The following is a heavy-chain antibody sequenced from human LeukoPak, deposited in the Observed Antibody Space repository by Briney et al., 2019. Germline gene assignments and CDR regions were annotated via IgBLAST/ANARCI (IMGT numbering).Heavy chain of an antibody. CDR3: AKQWAYASSSPFDY. CDR2: IYYTGST. V-gene: IGHV4-59*08. D-gene: IGHD6-6*01. Sequence: PSETLSLTCSVSGGSISSLYWSWIRQPPGKGLEWIGYIYYTGSTNYNPSLKSRVTMFVDMPKNQFSLRLSSVTAADTAVDECAKQWAYASSSPFDYWGQGTLVTVSS. J-gene: IGHJ4*02. CDR1: GGSISSLY.